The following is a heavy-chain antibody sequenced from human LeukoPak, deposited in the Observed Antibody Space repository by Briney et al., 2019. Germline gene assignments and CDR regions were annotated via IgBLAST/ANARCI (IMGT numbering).Heavy chain of an antibody. Sequence: PSETLSLTCTVSGDSMSDSYWSWIRQPAGKGLEWIGRIYASGSTNYNPSLKSRVTLSVDTSSNQFSLTLSSVTAADTAVYHCARENRSHNGPGGFYHYYIDVWGKGTTVTVSS. V-gene: IGHV4-4*07. J-gene: IGHJ6*03. D-gene: IGHD3-10*01. CDR3: ARENRSHNGPGGFYHYYIDV. CDR2: IYASGST. CDR1: GDSMSDSY.